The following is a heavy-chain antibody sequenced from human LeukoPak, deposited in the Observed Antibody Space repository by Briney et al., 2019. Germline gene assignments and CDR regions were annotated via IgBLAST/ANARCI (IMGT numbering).Heavy chain of an antibody. CDR1: GFTFSSNA. CDR2: IPYDGSKT. J-gene: IGHJ1*01. Sequence: GGSLRLSCSASGFTFSSNAMHWVRQAPGKGLEWVAVIPYDGSKTYYADSVKDRFTISRDNSKNTLYLQMNSLRAEDTAVYYCASPVAIVGATRAEYFQHWGQGTLVTVSS. D-gene: IGHD1-26*01. CDR3: ASPVAIVGATRAEYFQH. V-gene: IGHV3-30-3*01.